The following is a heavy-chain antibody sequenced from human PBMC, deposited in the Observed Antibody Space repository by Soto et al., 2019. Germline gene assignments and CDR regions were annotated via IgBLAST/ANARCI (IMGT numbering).Heavy chain of an antibody. J-gene: IGHJ5*02. CDR1: GFTFSSYA. Sequence: HPGGSLRLSCAASGFTFSSYAMQWVRQAPGKGLEWVAVISYDGSNKYYADSVKGRFTISRDNSKNTLYLQMNSLRAEDTAVYYCARAPFRPAAIFYWFDPWGQGT. V-gene: IGHV3-30-3*01. D-gene: IGHD2-2*01. CDR2: ISYDGSNK. CDR3: ARAPFRPAAIFYWFDP.